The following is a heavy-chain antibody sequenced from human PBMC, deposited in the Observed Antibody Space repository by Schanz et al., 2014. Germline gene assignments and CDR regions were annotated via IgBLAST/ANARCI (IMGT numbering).Heavy chain of an antibody. CDR2: ISGSGGTT. J-gene: IGHJ3*02. V-gene: IGHV3-23*01. D-gene: IGHD3-10*01. CDR3: AKGRFGELSAFDI. CDR1: GFTFSSYA. Sequence: EVQLLESGGGLVQPGGSLRLSCAASGFTFSSYAMSWVRQAPGKGLEWVSAISGSGGTTYYTDSVKGRFTISRDNSKSTLYLQMNSLRAEDTAVYYCAKGRFGELSAFDIWGQGTIVTVSS.